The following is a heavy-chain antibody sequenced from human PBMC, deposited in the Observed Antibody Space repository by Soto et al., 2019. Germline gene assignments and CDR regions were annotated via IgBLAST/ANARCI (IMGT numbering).Heavy chain of an antibody. Sequence: GESLKISCHCSGYTFSNFWIAWVRQLPGKGLEWMGIIYPGDYETRYSPSFHGKVTISADRSIGTAYLQWSSLEASDSAFYFCARSPRSSPYFDYWGQGVMVTGSS. CDR2: IYPGDYET. CDR1: GYTFSNFW. J-gene: IGHJ4*02. D-gene: IGHD6-13*01. V-gene: IGHV5-51*01. CDR3: ARSPRSSPYFDY.